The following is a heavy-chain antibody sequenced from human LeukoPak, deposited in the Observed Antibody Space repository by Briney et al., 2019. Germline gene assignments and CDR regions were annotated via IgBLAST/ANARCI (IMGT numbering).Heavy chain of an antibody. CDR2: INPNSGGT. CDR3: ARVSIAVAGGVFDY. CDR1: GYTFTGYY. Sequence: ASVKVSCKASGYTFTGYYMHWVRQAPGQGLEWMGLINPNSGGTNYAQKFQGRVTMTRDTSISTAYMELSRLRSDDTAVYYCARVSIAVAGGVFDYWGQGTLVTVSS. D-gene: IGHD6-19*01. V-gene: IGHV1-2*02. J-gene: IGHJ4*02.